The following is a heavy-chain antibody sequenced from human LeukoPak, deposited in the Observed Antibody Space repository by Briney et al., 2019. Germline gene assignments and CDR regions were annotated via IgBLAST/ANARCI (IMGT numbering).Heavy chain of an antibody. CDR1: GGTFSSYA. CDR3: ARDRLLQNWFDP. CDR2: IIPIFGTA. Sequence: ASVKVSCKASGGTFSSYAISWVRQAPGQGLEWMGGIIPIFGTANYAQKFQGRVTITADESTSTAYMELSSLRSEDTAVYYCARDRLLQNWFDPWGQGTLVTVSS. J-gene: IGHJ5*02. D-gene: IGHD4-11*01. V-gene: IGHV1-69*01.